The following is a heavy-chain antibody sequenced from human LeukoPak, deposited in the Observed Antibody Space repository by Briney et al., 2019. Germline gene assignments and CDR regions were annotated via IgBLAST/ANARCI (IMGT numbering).Heavy chain of an antibody. D-gene: IGHD1-1*01. V-gene: IGHV4-59*01. CDR2: IYYGGST. Sequence: SETLSLTCTVSGGSISSYYWSWIRQPPGKGLEWIGYIYYGGSTNYNPSLKSRVTIPVDTSKNQFSLKLSSVTAADTAVYYCARNEQDWFDPWGQGTLVTVSP. CDR1: GGSISSYY. CDR3: ARNEQDWFDP. J-gene: IGHJ5*02.